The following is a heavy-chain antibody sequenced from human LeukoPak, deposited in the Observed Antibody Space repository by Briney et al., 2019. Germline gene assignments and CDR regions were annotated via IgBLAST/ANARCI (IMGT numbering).Heavy chain of an antibody. Sequence: GGSLRLSCAASGFTFSSYSMNWVRQAPGKGLEWVSSISSSSSYIYYADSVKGRFTISRDNAKNSLYLQMNGLRAEDTAVYYCARDLATIRNFDYWGQGTLVTVSS. D-gene: IGHD5-24*01. V-gene: IGHV3-21*01. CDR1: GFTFSSYS. CDR2: ISSSSSYI. CDR3: ARDLATIRNFDY. J-gene: IGHJ4*02.